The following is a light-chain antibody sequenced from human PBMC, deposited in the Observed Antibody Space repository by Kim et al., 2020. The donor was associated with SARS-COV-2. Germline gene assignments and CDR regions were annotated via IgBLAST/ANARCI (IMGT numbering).Light chain of an antibody. J-gene: IGKJ5*01. CDR3: QQRSNWPPIT. CDR2: DAS. Sequence: PGESPPRSCSASQSVSSYFAWHQQKPGPPPRLLIYDASNRTTGIPARFSGGWSGTDFTLIISSLAPEDFAVYYRQQRSNWPPITFGQGTRLEIK. CDR1: QSVSSY. V-gene: IGKV3-11*01.